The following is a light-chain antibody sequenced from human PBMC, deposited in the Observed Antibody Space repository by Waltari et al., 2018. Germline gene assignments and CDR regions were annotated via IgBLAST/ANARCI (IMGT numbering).Light chain of an antibody. CDR3: QQYYSTPPT. CDR2: WAS. V-gene: IGKV4-1*01. J-gene: IGKJ1*01. CDR1: QSGLYSSNNKNY. Sequence: DIVMTQSPDSLAVSLGERATINCKSSQSGLYSSNNKNYLAWYRQKPGQPPKLLIYWASTRESGVPDRFSGSGSGTDFTLTISSLQAEDVAVYYCQQYYSTPPTFGQGTKVEIK.